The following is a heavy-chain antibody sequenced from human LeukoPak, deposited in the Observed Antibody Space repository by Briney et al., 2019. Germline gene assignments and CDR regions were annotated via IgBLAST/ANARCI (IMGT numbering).Heavy chain of an antibody. D-gene: IGHD3-10*01. CDR3: AKSWWASLWFGELYLDY. V-gene: IGHV3-30*02. CDR2: IRYDGSNK. Sequence: GGSLRLSCAASGSTFSSYGMHWVRQAPGKGLEWVAFIRYDGSNKYYADSVKGRFTTSRDNSKNTLYLQMNSLRAEDTAVYYCAKSWWASLWFGELYLDYWGQGTLVTVSS. J-gene: IGHJ4*02. CDR1: GSTFSSYG.